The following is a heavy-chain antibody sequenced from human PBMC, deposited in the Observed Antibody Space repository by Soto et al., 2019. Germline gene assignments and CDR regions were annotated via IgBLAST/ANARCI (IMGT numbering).Heavy chain of an antibody. CDR1: GYTLTELS. J-gene: IGHJ4*02. V-gene: IGHV1-24*01. CDR3: ATVPIFGVVPYYFDY. Sequence: ASVKVSCKVSGYTLTELSMHWVRQVPGKGLEWMGGFDPEDGETIYAQKFQGRVTMTEDTSTDTAYMELSSLRSEDTAVYYCATVPIFGVVPYYFDYWGQGTLVTSPQ. CDR2: FDPEDGET. D-gene: IGHD3-3*01.